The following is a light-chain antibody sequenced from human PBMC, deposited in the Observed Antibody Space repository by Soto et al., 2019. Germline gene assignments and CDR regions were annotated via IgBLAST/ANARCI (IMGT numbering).Light chain of an antibody. CDR2: DAS. V-gene: IGKV3-11*01. J-gene: IGKJ1*01. CDR3: QQRTDWPRT. CDR1: QSVSSY. Sequence: EIVLTQSPATLSLAPGERAPLSCRASQSVSSYLAWYQQKPGQAPRLLIYDASNRATGIPARFSGSGSGTAFPLTISSLEPEDFAGYYCQQRTDWPRTFGQGTKVEIK.